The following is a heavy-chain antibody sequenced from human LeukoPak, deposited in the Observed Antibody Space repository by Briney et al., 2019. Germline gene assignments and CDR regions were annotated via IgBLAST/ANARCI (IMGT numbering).Heavy chain of an antibody. CDR3: ARDHSLMVRGVITFFDY. CDR1: GYTFTNYA. V-gene: IGHV7-4-1*02. D-gene: IGHD3-10*01. J-gene: IGHJ4*02. Sequence: GASVEVSCKASGYTFTNYAINWVRQAPGQGLKWMGWINTNTGNPTYAQGFTGRFVFSLDTSVSTAYLQISSLKAEDTAVYYCARDHSLMVRGVITFFDYWGQGTLVTVSS. CDR2: INTNTGNP.